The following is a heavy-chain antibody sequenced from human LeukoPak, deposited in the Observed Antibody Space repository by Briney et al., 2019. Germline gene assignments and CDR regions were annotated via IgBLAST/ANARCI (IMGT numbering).Heavy chain of an antibody. Sequence: SETLSLTCTVSGGSVSSITYYWSWIRQPPGKGLEWIGYIYYSGGTKYSPSLKSRVTISVDTSKSQISLNLSSVTAADTAVYYCARADYASGSPLFYHWGRGTLVTVSS. J-gene: IGHJ4*02. V-gene: IGHV4-61*01. CDR2: IYYSGGT. CDR3: ARADYASGSPLFYH. CDR1: GGSVSSITYY. D-gene: IGHD3-10*01.